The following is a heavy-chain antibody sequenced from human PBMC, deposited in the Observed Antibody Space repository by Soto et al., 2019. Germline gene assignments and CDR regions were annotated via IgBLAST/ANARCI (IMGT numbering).Heavy chain of an antibody. CDR1: GGSFSGNY. CDR2: ISHSGST. Sequence: QVQLQQWGAGLLKPSETLSLTCTVYGGSFSGNYWSWIRQPPGMGLEWIGEISHSGSTNYNPSLKSRVNISVDTSKNQFSLKLSPVTASDTAMYYCARGHLPGGNTFYYDYWGQGTLVTVSS. CDR3: ARGHLPGGNTFYYDY. V-gene: IGHV4-34*01. J-gene: IGHJ4*02. D-gene: IGHD2-15*01.